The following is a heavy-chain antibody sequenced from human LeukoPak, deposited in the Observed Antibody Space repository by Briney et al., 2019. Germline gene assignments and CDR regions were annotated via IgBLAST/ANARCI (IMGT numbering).Heavy chain of an antibody. D-gene: IGHD3-10*01. CDR3: AREITMVRGVIVLFDY. J-gene: IGHJ4*02. Sequence: SVKVSCKASGGTFSSYAISWVRQAPGQGLEWMGGIIPIFGTANYAQKFQGRVTITADESTSTAYMELSSLRSEDTAVYYCAREITMVRGVIVLFDYWGQGTLVTVSS. CDR1: GGTFSSYA. V-gene: IGHV1-69*01. CDR2: IIPIFGTA.